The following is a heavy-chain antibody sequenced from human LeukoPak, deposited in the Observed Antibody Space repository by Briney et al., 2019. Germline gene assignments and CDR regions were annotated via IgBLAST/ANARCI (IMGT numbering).Heavy chain of an antibody. CDR3: ARDINSDPTVIFDY. J-gene: IGHJ4*02. D-gene: IGHD4-17*01. V-gene: IGHV3-21*01. CDR1: GFTFSSYS. CDR2: ISSSSSYI. Sequence: GGSLSLFCAASGFTFSSYSMNGVRQAPGKGLEWVSSISSSSSYIYYADSVKGRFTISRDNAKNSLYLQMNSLRAEDTAVYYCARDINSDPTVIFDYWGQGTLVTVSS.